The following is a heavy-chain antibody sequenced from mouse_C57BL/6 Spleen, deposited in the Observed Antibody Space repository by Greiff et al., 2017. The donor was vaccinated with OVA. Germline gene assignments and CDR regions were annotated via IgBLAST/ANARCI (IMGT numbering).Heavy chain of an antibody. V-gene: IGHV1-58*01. CDR1: GYTFTSYG. CDR2: IYLGNGYT. J-gene: IGHJ4*01. Sequence: EVQLQQSGAELVRPGSSVKMSCKTSGYTFTSYGINWVKQRPGQGLEWIGYIYLGNGYTEYNEKFKGKATLTSDTSSSTAYMQLSSLTSEDSAIYFCATTVVDAMDYWGQGTSVTVSS. CDR3: ATTVVDAMDY. D-gene: IGHD1-1*01.